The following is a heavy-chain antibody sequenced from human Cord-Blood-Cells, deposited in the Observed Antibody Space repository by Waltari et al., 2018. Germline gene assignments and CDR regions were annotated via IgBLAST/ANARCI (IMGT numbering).Heavy chain of an antibody. D-gene: IGHD6-6*01. CDR1: GGTFSSYA. CDR3: AREKQVYSSSWFDP. J-gene: IGHJ5*02. CDR2: IIPIFGTA. V-gene: IGHV1-69*01. Sequence: QVQLVQSGAEVKKPGASVRVSCTSSGGTFSSYAISWVRQAPGQGLEWMGGIIPIFGTANYAQKFQGRVTITADESTSTAYMELSSLRSEDTAVYYCAREKQVYSSSWFDPWGQGTLVTVSS.